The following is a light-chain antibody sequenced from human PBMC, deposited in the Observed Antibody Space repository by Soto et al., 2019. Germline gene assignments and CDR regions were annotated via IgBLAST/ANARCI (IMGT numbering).Light chain of an antibody. J-gene: IGKJ4*01. Sequence: DIQMTQSPSSLSASVGERVTITCRARQSTSTSLNWYQQKPGQAPKLLIYAASSLHSGVPSRFSGSRSGTDFTLTISSLQPEDFATYYCQQSYSLPLTFGGGTTVDIK. V-gene: IGKV1-39*01. CDR2: AAS. CDR3: QQSYSLPLT. CDR1: QSTSTS.